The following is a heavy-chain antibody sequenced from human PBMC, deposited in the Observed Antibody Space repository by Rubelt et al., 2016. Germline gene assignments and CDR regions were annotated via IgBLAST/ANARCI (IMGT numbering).Heavy chain of an antibody. CDR3: AKVGYSDFWSGYYFDY. Sequence: ELVSGISGAGRNTYYVDSVKGRVTISRDNSKNTVYLQMNSLRAEDTAVYYCAKVGYSDFWSGYYFDYWGQGTLVTVSS. D-gene: IGHD3-3*01. J-gene: IGHJ4*02. V-gene: IGHV3-23*01. CDR2: ISGAGRNT.